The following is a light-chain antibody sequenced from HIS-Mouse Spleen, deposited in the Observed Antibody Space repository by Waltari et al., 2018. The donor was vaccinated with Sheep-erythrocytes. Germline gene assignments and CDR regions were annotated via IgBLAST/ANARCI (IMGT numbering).Light chain of an antibody. J-gene: IGLJ2*01. CDR1: SSNIGSNT. CDR3: AAWDDSLNGVV. Sequence: TPGQRVTISCSGRSSNIGSNTVNWYQQLPGTAPKLLIYSNNQRSSGVPDRFSGSKSGTSASLAISGLQSEDEADYYCAAWDDSLNGVVFGGGTKLTVL. V-gene: IGLV1-44*01. CDR2: SNN.